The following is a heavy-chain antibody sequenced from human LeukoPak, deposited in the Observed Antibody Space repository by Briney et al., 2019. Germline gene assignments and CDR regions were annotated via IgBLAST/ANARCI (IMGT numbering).Heavy chain of an antibody. CDR3: ARVSSDDPLLWFGGGYFDY. CDR2: ISSSSSYI. D-gene: IGHD3-10*01. V-gene: IGHV3-21*01. J-gene: IGHJ4*02. CDR1: GFTFSSYS. Sequence: PGGSLRLSCAASGFTFSSYSMNWVRQAPGKGLEWVSSISSSSSYIYYADSVKGRFTISRDNAKNSLYLQMNSLRAEDTAVYYCARVSSDDPLLWFGGGYFDYWGQGTLVTVSS.